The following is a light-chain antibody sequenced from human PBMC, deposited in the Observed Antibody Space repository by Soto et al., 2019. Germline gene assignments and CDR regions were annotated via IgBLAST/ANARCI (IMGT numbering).Light chain of an antibody. CDR2: DVT. CDR1: SSDVGSYNL. CDR3: SSYTSSTTVV. Sequence: QSALTQPASVSGSPGQSITISCTGTSSDVGSYNLVSWYQQHPGKAPKLMIHDVTNRPSGISNRFSGSKSGTTASLTISGLQAEDEADYYCSSYTSSTTVVFGGGTKLTVL. V-gene: IGLV2-14*02. J-gene: IGLJ2*01.